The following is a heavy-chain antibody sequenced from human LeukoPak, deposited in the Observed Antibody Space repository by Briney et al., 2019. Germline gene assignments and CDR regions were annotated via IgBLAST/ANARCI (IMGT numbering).Heavy chain of an antibody. CDR1: GGTFSSYA. D-gene: IGHD3-3*01. CDR2: IIPIFGTA. V-gene: IGHV1-69*13. J-gene: IGHJ3*02. Sequence: ASVKVSCKASGGTFSSYAISWVRQAPGQGLEWMGGIIPIFGTANYAQKFQGRVTITADESTSTAYMEPSSLRSEDTAVYYCARGFGVVISGAFDIWGQGTMVTVSS. CDR3: ARGFGVVISGAFDI.